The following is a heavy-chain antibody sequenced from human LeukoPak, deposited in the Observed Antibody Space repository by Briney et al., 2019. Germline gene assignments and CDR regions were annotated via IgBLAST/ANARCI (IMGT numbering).Heavy chain of an antibody. J-gene: IGHJ4*02. Sequence: PGGSLRLSCAASGFTFSGSAMHWVRQASGKGLEWVGRIRSKANSYATAYAASVKGRFTISRDDSKNTAYLQMNSLKTEDTAVYYCTRLTVTTAIKDYWGQGTLVTVSS. D-gene: IGHD4-17*01. CDR1: GFTFSGSA. CDR3: TRLTVTTAIKDY. CDR2: IRSKANSYAT. V-gene: IGHV3-73*01.